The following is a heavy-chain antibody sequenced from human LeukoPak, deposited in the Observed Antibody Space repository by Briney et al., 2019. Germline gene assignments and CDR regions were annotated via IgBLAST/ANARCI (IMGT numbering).Heavy chain of an antibody. CDR2: ISRSGSTK. V-gene: IGHV3-11*04. CDR1: GFTFSDYN. D-gene: IGHD3-10*01. Sequence: GGSLRLSCAASGFTFSDYNMRWIRQAPGKGLEWVSSISRSGSTKYYADSVKGRFTISRDNAKNSLYLQMNSLRAEDTAVYYCARDPSYYGSGSYSVWGKGTTVTISS. CDR3: ARDPSYYGSGSYSV. J-gene: IGHJ6*04.